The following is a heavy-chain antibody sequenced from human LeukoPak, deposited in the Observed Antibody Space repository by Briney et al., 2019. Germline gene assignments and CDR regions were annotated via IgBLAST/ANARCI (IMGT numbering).Heavy chain of an antibody. CDR3: ATLYTSSWYLHY. CDR2: IFPGDSDP. D-gene: IGHD6-13*01. Sequence: GESLQISFKGSGSSFTSYWIGWVRPMPGKGMEWMGIIFPGDSDPRYSPSFQGQVTISADKSISTAYLQWSSLKASDTAMYYCATLYTSSWYLHYWGQGTLVTVSS. CDR1: GSSFTSYW. J-gene: IGHJ4*02. V-gene: IGHV5-51*01.